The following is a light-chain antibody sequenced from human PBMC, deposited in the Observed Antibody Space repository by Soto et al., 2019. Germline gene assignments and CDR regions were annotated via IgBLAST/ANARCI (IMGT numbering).Light chain of an antibody. CDR2: KAS. Sequence: DIQMTQSPSTLSGSVGDRVTITCRASQTISSWLAWYQQKPGKAPKLLLYKASTLKIGVPSRFSGSGSGTEFTLTISSLQPDDFATYYCQHYNSYSEACGQGTKVDLK. J-gene: IGKJ1*01. V-gene: IGKV1-5*03. CDR3: QHYNSYSEA. CDR1: QTISSW.